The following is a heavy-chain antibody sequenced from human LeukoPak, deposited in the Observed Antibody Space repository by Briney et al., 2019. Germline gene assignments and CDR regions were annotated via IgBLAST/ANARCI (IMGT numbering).Heavy chain of an antibody. J-gene: IGHJ4*02. Sequence: GGSLRLSCAASGFTFSSYAMSWVRQAPGKGLEWVSAISGSGGSTYYADSVKGRFTISRDNSKNTLYLQVNSLRAEDTAVYYCAKVGAYMVGVPGHFDYWGQGTLVTVSS. V-gene: IGHV3-23*01. CDR1: GFTFSSYA. CDR3: AKVGAYMVGVPGHFDY. D-gene: IGHD1-26*01. CDR2: ISGSGGST.